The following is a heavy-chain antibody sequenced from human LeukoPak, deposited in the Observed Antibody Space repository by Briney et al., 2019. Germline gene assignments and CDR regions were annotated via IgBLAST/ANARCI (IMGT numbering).Heavy chain of an antibody. V-gene: IGHV4-59*01. CDR3: AVHPGYSSGWTYFDY. CDR1: GGSISSYY. J-gene: IGHJ4*02. CDR2: IYYSGRT. Sequence: SETLSLTCPVSGGSISSYYWSWIRQPPGKGLEWIGYIYYSGRTNYNPSLKSRVTISVDTSKNQFSLKLSSVTAADTAVYYCAVHPGYSSGWTYFDYWGQGTLVTVSS. D-gene: IGHD6-19*01.